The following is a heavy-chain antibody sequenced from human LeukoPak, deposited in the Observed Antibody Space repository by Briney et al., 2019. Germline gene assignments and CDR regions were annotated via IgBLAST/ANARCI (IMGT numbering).Heavy chain of an antibody. CDR2: INPYSGAT. Sequence: GASVKVPCKASGYTFSGYDIHWVRQAPGQGLEWMGWINPYSGATNYVQKFQGRVTMTRDTSISTAYMELSRLRSDDTAVYYCATQYYFDSSGYPSAWGQGTLVTVSS. J-gene: IGHJ5*02. D-gene: IGHD3-22*01. CDR1: GYTFSGYD. CDR3: ATQYYFDSSGYPSA. V-gene: IGHV1-2*02.